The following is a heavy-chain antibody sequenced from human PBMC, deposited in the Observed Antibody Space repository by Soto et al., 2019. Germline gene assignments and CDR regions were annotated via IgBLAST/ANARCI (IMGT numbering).Heavy chain of an antibody. V-gene: IGHV3-48*02. J-gene: IGHJ1*01. CDR3: ARDETDSSGYYYAEYFQH. Sequence: PGRSLRLSCAASGFTFSSYSMNWVRQAPGKGLEWVSYISSSSSTIYYADSVKGRFTISRDNAKNSLYLQMNSLRDEDTAVYYCARDETDSSGYYYAEYFQHWGQATLVPVSS. D-gene: IGHD3-22*01. CDR1: GFTFSSYS. CDR2: ISSSSSTI.